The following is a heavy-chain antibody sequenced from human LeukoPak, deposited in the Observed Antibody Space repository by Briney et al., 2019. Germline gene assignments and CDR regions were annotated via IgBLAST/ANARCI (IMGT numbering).Heavy chain of an antibody. CDR3: ARLFRNYCDSSGRGRLDY. D-gene: IGHD3-22*01. J-gene: IGHJ4*02. V-gene: IGHV5-51*01. CDR1: GYNFTNYW. Sequence: GESLKISCKGSGYNFTNYWIGWVRQMPGKGLEWMGIIYPGDSDSRYSPSFQGQVTISADKSISTAYLQWTTLKASDTAMYYCARLFRNYCDSSGRGRLDYWGQGTLVTVSS. CDR2: IYPGDSDS.